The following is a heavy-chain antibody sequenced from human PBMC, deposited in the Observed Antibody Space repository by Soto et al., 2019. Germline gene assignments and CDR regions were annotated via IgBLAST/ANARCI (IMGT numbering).Heavy chain of an antibody. Sequence: PSQTLSLTCAISGDSVSSDSAAWNWIRQSPSRGLDWLGRTYYRSKWYNDYAVSVKSRITINPDTSKNQFSLQLNSVPPEDTAVYYCARDLLRWRSSGCCDVFDVSGQGTMDTVSS. CDR3: ARDLLRWRSSGCCDVFDV. D-gene: IGHD6-19*01. CDR2: TYYRSKWYN. CDR1: GDSVSSDSAA. J-gene: IGHJ3*01. V-gene: IGHV6-1*01.